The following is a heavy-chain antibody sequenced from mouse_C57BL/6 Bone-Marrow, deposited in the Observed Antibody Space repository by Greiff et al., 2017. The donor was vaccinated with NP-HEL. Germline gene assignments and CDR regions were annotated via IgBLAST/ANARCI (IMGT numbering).Heavy chain of an antibody. CDR3: ARHPYSKYAMDY. V-gene: IGHV5-2*01. D-gene: IGHD2-5*01. CDR1: EYEFPSHD. Sequence: EVQRVESGGGLVQPGESLKLSCESNEYEFPSHDMSWVRKTPEKRLELVAAINSDGGSTYYPDTMERRFIISRDNTKKTQYLQMGSVRSEDTAWEYCARHPYSKYAMDYWGQGTSVTVSS. CDR2: INSDGGST. J-gene: IGHJ4*01.